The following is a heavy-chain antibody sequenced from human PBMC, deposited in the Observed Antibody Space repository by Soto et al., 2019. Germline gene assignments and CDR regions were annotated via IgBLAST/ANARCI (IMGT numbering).Heavy chain of an antibody. D-gene: IGHD2-8*01. CDR1: VLTFSSHA. CDR3: AKEIFAAAYAATSAFDL. CDR2: VDGSGSDT. J-gene: IGHJ4*02. V-gene: IGHV3-23*01. Sequence: GGSLRLSCAASVLTFSSHAMGWLRQAPGTGPEWVAFVDGSGSDTSYADSVQGRFTISRDNSDNSLYLHMNSLRAEDTGRYFCAKEIFAAAYAATSAFDLWGQGTLVTV.